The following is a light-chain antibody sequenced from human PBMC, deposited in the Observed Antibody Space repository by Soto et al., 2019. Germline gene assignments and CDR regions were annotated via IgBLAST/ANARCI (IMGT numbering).Light chain of an antibody. V-gene: IGKV3-20*01. Sequence: EIVLTQSPGTLSLSPGERATLSCRASQSVSSSYLAWYQQKPGQAPRLLIYGASSRATGIPDRFSGSGSGTDFTLAISRLEPEDFAVYYCQQYGSSPFTFVPETKVDIK. J-gene: IGKJ3*01. CDR3: QQYGSSPFT. CDR2: GAS. CDR1: QSVSSSY.